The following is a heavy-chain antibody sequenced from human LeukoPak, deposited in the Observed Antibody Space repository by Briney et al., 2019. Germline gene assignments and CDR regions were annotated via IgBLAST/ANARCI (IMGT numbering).Heavy chain of an antibody. J-gene: IGHJ6*02. D-gene: IGHD4-4*01. V-gene: IGHV1-8*01. CDR2: MNPNSGNT. CDR1: GYTFTSYD. Sequence: ASVKVSCKASGYTFTSYDINWVRQATGQGLEWMGWMNPNSGNTGYAQKFQGRVTMTRNTSISTAYMELSSLRSGDTAVYYCARGDDYTGGYGMDVWGQGTTVTVSS. CDR3: ARGDDYTGGYGMDV.